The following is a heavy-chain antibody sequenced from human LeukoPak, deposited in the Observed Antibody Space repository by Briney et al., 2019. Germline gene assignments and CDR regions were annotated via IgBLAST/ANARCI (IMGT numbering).Heavy chain of an antibody. D-gene: IGHD2-15*01. CDR3: AKDGYCSGGSCYSVFDY. CDR1: GFTFSSYG. CDR2: ISGSGGST. Sequence: GGSLRLSCAASGFTFSSYGMSWVRQAPGKGLEWVSAISGSGGSTYYADSVKGRFTISRDNSKNTLYLQMNSLRAEDTAVYYCAKDGYCSGGSCYSVFDYWGQGTLVTVSS. V-gene: IGHV3-23*01. J-gene: IGHJ4*02.